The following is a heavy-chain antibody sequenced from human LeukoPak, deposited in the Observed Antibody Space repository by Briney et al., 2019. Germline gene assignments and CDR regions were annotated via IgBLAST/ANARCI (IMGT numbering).Heavy chain of an antibody. CDR1: GYSISGAYY. CDR2: IFHGGST. D-gene: IGHD3-3*01. CDR3: ARVASPTITIFGVVHYYYYYMDV. Sequence: SETLSLTCAVSGYSISGAYYWGWIRQHPGKGLEWIGNIFHGGSTYYSPSLTSRVTISVDTSKNQFSLKLSSVTAADTAVYYCARVASPTITIFGVVHYYYYYMDVWGKGTTVTVSS. J-gene: IGHJ6*03. V-gene: IGHV4-38-2*01.